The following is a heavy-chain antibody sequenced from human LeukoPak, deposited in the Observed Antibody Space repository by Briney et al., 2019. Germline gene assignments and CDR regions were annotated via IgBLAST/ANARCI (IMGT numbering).Heavy chain of an antibody. V-gene: IGHV3-73*01. CDR3: TSGYSGSYYRDY. D-gene: IGHD1-26*01. J-gene: IGHJ4*02. CDR2: IRSKANSYAT. Sequence: GGSLKLSCAASGFTFSGSAMHWVRQASGKGLEWVGRIRSKANSYATAYAASVKGRYTISRDDSKNTAYLQMNSLKTEDTAVYYCTSGYSGSYYRDYWGQGTLVTVSS. CDR1: GFTFSGSA.